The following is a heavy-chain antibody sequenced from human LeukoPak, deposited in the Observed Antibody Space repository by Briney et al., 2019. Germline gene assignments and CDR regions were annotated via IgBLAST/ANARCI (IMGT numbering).Heavy chain of an antibody. D-gene: IGHD2-2*02. CDR1: GGSLSSSSYY. Sequence: SETLSLTCTVSGGSLSSSSYYWGWIRQPPGKGLEWIGSIYYSGSTYYNPSLKSRVTISIDTSKNQFSLTLSSVTAADTAVYYCARDCSSTSRYTSDAFDIWGQGTLVTVSS. J-gene: IGHJ3*02. CDR3: ARDCSSTSRYTSDAFDI. V-gene: IGHV4-39*07. CDR2: IYYSGST.